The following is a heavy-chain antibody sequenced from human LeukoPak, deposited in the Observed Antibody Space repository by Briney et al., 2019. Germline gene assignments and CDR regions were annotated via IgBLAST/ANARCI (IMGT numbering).Heavy chain of an antibody. V-gene: IGHV4-59*01. CDR2: IFYSGST. CDR1: GGSISNYY. J-gene: IGHJ4*02. CDR3: ARGHLTGRGYFDY. D-gene: IGHD1-20*01. Sequence: SETLSLTCTVSGGSISNYYWSWIRQPPGKGLEWIGYIFYSGSTKYNPSLKSRVTISVDTSKNQFSLRLNSVTAADTAVYYCARGHLTGRGYFDYWGQGTLVTVSS.